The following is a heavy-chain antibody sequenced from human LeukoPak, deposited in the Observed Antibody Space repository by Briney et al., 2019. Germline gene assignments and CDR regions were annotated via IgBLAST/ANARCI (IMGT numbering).Heavy chain of an antibody. J-gene: IGHJ3*02. CDR3: ARPLSGIAHYDAFDI. V-gene: IGHV1-3*01. Sequence: ASVKVSCKASGYTFTSYAMHWVRQAPGQRLEWMGWINAGNGNTKYSQKFQGRVTITRDTSASTAYMELSSLRSEDTAVYYCARPLSGIAHYDAFDIWGRGTMVTVSS. CDR2: INAGNGNT. D-gene: IGHD6-13*01. CDR1: GYTFTSYA.